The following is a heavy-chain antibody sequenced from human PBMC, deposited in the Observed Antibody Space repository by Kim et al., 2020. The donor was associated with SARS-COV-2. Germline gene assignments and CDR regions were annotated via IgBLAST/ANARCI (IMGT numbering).Heavy chain of an antibody. CDR1: GYTFNNFY. V-gene: IGHV1-46*02. D-gene: IGHD3-9*01. CDR3: ARDRSTLIVEDWLSSYGLDV. Sequence: ASVKVSCKASGYTFNNFYIHWVRQAPGQGLEWMGIINPRGGSSNYARKFQGRVTMTTDTSTSTVDMELSSLRSDDTAVYYCARDRSTLIVEDWLSSYGLDVWGQGTTVTVSS. CDR2: INPRGGSS. J-gene: IGHJ6*02.